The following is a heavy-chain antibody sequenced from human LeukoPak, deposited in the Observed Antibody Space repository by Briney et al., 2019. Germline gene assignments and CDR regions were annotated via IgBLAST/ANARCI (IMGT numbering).Heavy chain of an antibody. CDR1: GGSFSGYY. CDR3: ARGMQEQLVRNEDNWFDP. Sequence: PSETLSLTCAVYGGSFSGYYWSWIRQPPGKGLEWIGEINHSGSTNYNPTLKSRVTISVDTSKNQFSLQLNSVTPEDTAVYYCARGMQEQLVRNEDNWFDPWGQGTLVTVSS. CDR2: INHSGST. D-gene: IGHD6-13*01. J-gene: IGHJ5*02. V-gene: IGHV4-34*01.